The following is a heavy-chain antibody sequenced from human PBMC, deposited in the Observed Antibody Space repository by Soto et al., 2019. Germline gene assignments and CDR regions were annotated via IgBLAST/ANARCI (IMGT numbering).Heavy chain of an antibody. J-gene: IGHJ3*01. D-gene: IGHD6-6*01. CDR3: ARGSSTRPGATPFDV. CDR2: ISAYNGHT. CDR1: GYTFTSYG. V-gene: IGHV1-18*01. Sequence: QVRLVQSGAELKEPGASVKVSCKASGYTFTSYGVSGVPQAPGQGLEWMGWISAYNGHTFHAKKVQGRVTMSTDTSTTTAYMELRSLRSDDTAVYYCARGSSTRPGATPFDVWGQGTMVTVSS.